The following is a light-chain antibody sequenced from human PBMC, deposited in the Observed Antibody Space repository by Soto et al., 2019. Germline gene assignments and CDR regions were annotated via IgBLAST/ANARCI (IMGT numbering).Light chain of an antibody. CDR1: SSDVGGYNY. V-gene: IGLV2-14*01. CDR3: SSYTSSRV. CDR2: EVS. Sequence: ALTQPASVSGSPGQSITISCTGTSSDVGGYNYVSWYQQHPGKAPKLMIYEVSNRPSGVSNRFSGSKSGNTASLTISGLQAEDEADYYCSSYTSSRVFGTGTKVTVL. J-gene: IGLJ1*01.